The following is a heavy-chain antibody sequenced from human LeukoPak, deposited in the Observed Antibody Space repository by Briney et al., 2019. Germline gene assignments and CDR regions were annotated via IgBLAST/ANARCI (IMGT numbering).Heavy chain of an antibody. CDR3: ARDLEIGDGEGAFDI. CDR2: IYYSGST. CDR1: GGSISSYY. D-gene: IGHD4-17*01. J-gene: IGHJ3*02. Sequence: PSETLSLTCTVSGGSISSYYWSWIRQPPGKGLEWIGYIYYSGSTNYNPSLKSRVTISVDTSKNQFSLKLSSVTAADTAAYYCARDLEIGDGEGAFDIWGQGTMVTV. V-gene: IGHV4-59*01.